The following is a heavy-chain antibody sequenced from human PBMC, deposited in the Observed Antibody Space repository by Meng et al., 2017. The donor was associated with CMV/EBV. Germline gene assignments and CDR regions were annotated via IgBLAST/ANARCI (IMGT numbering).Heavy chain of an antibody. CDR1: GFTFSSYA. V-gene: IGHV3-23*01. CDR2: ISGSGGST. CDR3: AKDKSHSVYYYYGMDV. Sequence: GGSLRLSCAASGFTFSSYAMSWVRQAPGKGLEWVSAISGSGGSTYYADSVKGRFTISRDNSKNTLYLQMHSLRAEDTAVYYCAKDKSHSVYYYYGMDVWGQGTTVTVSS. D-gene: IGHD3-10*01. J-gene: IGHJ6*02.